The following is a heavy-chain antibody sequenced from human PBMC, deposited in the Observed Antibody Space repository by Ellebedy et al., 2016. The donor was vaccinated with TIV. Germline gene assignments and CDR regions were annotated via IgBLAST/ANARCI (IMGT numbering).Heavy chain of an antibody. Sequence: SETLSLXCTVSGGSISSSGYYWSWIRHHPGKGLEWIGYVYYSGSTYYNPSLKSRVTISLDTSKSQFSLNLSSVTAADTAVYYCARDWNYGNGYFDNWGQGTLVTVSS. V-gene: IGHV4-61*08. D-gene: IGHD1-7*01. CDR2: VYYSGST. CDR1: GGSISSSGYY. CDR3: ARDWNYGNGYFDN. J-gene: IGHJ4*02.